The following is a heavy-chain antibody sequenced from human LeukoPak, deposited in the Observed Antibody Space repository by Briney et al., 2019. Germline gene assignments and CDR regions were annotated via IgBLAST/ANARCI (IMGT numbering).Heavy chain of an antibody. CDR1: GFTFSSYS. CDR3: ASQGNSSSWYGQGNWFDP. Sequence: PGGSLRLSCAASGFTFSSYSMNWVRQAPGKGLEWVSSISSSSSYIYYADSVKGRFTISRDNAKNSLYLQMNSLRAEDTAVYYCASQGNSSSWYGQGNWFDPWGQGTLVTVSS. CDR2: ISSSSSYI. V-gene: IGHV3-21*01. J-gene: IGHJ5*02. D-gene: IGHD6-13*01.